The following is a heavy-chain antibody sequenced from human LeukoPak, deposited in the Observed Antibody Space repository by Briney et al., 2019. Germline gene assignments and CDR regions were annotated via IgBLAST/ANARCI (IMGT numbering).Heavy chain of an antibody. CDR2: ISYDGSDN. Sequence: PGGSLRLSCVASGFAFSNYGMHWVRQAPGKGLDWVAVISYDGSDNYNEDSVKGRFTISRDNSKNTLYLEMNSLRDEDTAVYYCAKYSSSSYYYYGMDIWGQGTTVTVSS. D-gene: IGHD6-6*01. CDR3: AKYSSSSYYYYGMDI. J-gene: IGHJ6*02. V-gene: IGHV3-30*18. CDR1: GFAFSNYG.